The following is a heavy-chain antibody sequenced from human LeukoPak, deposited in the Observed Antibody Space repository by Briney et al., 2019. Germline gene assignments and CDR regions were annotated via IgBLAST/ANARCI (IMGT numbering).Heavy chain of an antibody. CDR1: GFSFSSYW. CDR2: IKTDGGST. J-gene: IGHJ6*03. Sequence: GGSLRLSCAASGFSFSSYWMHWVRQAPGKGLVWVSRIKTDGGSTSYADSVKGRFTISRDNAKNTLYLQMNSLRAEDTAVYYCAREPIYYYYMDVWGKGTTVTVSS. CDR3: AREPIYYYYMDV. V-gene: IGHV3-74*01.